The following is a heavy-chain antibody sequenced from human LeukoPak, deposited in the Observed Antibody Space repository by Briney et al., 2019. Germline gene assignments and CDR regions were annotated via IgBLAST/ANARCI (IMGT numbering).Heavy chain of an antibody. J-gene: IGHJ4*02. CDR1: GFTFSNYN. CDR3: ARGGPAAGRFDY. Sequence: GGSLRLSCAASGFTFSNYNMNWVRQAPGKGLEWVSAISGSGGSTYYADSVKGRFTISRDNSKNTLYLQMNSLRAEDTAVYYCARGGPAAGRFDYWGQGTLVTVSS. V-gene: IGHV3-23*01. D-gene: IGHD6-13*01. CDR2: ISGSGGST.